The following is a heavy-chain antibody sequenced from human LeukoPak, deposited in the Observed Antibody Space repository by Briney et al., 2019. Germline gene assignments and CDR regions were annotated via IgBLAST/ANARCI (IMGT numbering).Heavy chain of an antibody. Sequence: GGSLRLSCAASGFTFSSYAMHWVRQAPGKGLEWVGVISYDGSNKYYADSVKGRFTISRDNSKNTLDLQMNSLRAEDTAVYYCARDVDTAPQYYFDYWGQGTLVTVSS. CDR3: ARDVDTAPQYYFDY. CDR2: ISYDGSNK. D-gene: IGHD5-18*01. J-gene: IGHJ4*02. CDR1: GFTFSSYA. V-gene: IGHV3-30*04.